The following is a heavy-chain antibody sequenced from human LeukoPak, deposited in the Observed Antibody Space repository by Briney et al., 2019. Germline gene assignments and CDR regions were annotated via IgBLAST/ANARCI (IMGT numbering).Heavy chain of an antibody. CDR1: GGSFSGYY. Sequence: PSETLSLTCAVYGGSFSGYYWGWIRQPPGKGLEWIGSIYYSGNTYYNPSLKSRVTISVDTSNNQFSLRLSSVTAADTAMYYCARVAWYFEQAFDIWGQGTMVTVSS. V-gene: IGHV4-34*01. CDR2: IYYSGNT. D-gene: IGHD3-3*02. CDR3: ARVAWYFEQAFDI. J-gene: IGHJ3*02.